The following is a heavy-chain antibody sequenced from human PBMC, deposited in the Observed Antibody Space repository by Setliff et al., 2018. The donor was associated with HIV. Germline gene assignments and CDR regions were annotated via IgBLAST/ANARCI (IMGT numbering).Heavy chain of an antibody. J-gene: IGHJ4*02. V-gene: IGHV4-61*09. CDR2: VFSAGHS. CDR3: ARARAAGFGIHGFDS. Sequence: PSETPSLTCSVSGDSIRSARHSWTWIRQPVGKPPEWIGHVFSAGHSNYNPSLRGRVAMSLDQYKNQFSLSLDSVTAADTAVYSCARARAAGFGIHGFDSWGQGTQVTVSS. CDR1: GDSIRSARHS. D-gene: IGHD6-19*01.